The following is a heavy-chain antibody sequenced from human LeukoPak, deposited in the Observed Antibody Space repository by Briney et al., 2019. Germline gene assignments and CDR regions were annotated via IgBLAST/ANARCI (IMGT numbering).Heavy chain of an antibody. D-gene: IGHD6-13*01. CDR3: ARAASLRIAAAAIDY. CDR1: GFTFNSYS. J-gene: IGHJ4*02. V-gene: IGHV3-21*01. CDR2: ISSSSSYI. Sequence: GGSLRLSGAASGFTFNSYSMNWFRQGPGKGLEWVSSISSSSSYIYYADSVKGRFTISRDNAKNSLYLQMNSLRAEDTAVYYCARAASLRIAAAAIDYWGQGTLVTVSS.